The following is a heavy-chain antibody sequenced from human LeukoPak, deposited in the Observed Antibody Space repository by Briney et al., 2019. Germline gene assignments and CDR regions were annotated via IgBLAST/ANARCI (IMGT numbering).Heavy chain of an antibody. J-gene: IGHJ3*02. Sequence: PGGSLRLSCAASGFTFSSYAMSWVRQAPGKGLEWVSAISGSGGSTYYADSVKGRFTISRDNSKNTLYLQMDSLRAEDTAVYYCAKSSGYYDNSGYRAFDTWGQGTMVTVSS. V-gene: IGHV3-23*01. CDR3: AKSSGYYDNSGYRAFDT. CDR1: GFTFSSYA. CDR2: ISGSGGST. D-gene: IGHD3-22*01.